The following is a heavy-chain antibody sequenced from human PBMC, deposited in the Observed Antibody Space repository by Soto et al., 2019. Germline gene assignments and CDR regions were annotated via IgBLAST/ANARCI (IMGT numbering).Heavy chain of an antibody. J-gene: IGHJ4*01. V-gene: IGHV3-33*01. Sequence: GGSLRLSCAASGFTFSSYGMHWVRQAPGKGLEWVAVIWYDGSNKYYADSVKGRFTISRDNSKNTLYLQMNSLRVEDTAVYYCARVVGDFLTGYYIDYSGHGTLVTVSS. CDR1: GFTFSSYG. CDR3: ARVVGDFLTGYYIDY. D-gene: IGHD3-9*01. CDR2: IWYDGSNK.